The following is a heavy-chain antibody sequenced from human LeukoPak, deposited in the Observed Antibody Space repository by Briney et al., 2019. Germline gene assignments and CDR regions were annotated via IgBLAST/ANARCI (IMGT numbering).Heavy chain of an antibody. CDR3: AKEPDFWSEQNWFDP. CDR2: ISYDGSNK. Sequence: GGSLRLSCAASGFTFSSYAMHWVRQAPGKGLEWVAVISYDGSNKYYADSVKGRFTISRDNSKNTLYLQMNSLRAEDTAVYYCAKEPDFWSEQNWFDPWGQGSLATVSS. CDR1: GFTFSSYA. J-gene: IGHJ5*02. D-gene: IGHD3-3*01. V-gene: IGHV3-30-3*01.